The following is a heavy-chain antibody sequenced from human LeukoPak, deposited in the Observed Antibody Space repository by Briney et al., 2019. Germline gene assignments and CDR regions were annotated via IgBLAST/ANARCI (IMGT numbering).Heavy chain of an antibody. CDR2: IYPGNSDT. CDR3: VCDRGNFDSFDF. D-gene: IGHD1-7*01. Sequence: KVSCKASGYTFTSYDINWVRQMPGKGLEWMGLIYPGNSDTRYSPSFHGQVTISADKSISTAYLQWSSLKASDTAVYYCVCDRGNFDSFDFWGQGTLVTVSS. J-gene: IGHJ4*02. V-gene: IGHV5-51*01. CDR1: GYTFTSYD.